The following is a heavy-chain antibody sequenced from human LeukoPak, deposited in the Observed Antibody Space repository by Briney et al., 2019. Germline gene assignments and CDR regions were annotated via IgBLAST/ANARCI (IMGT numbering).Heavy chain of an antibody. CDR2: ISSSGSTI. J-gene: IGHJ4*02. CDR1: GFTFSSYE. V-gene: IGHV3-48*03. CDR3: ARDGFRNSMVRGVIGYFDY. D-gene: IGHD3-10*01. Sequence: GGSLRLSCAASGFTFSSYEMNWVRQVPGKGLEWVSYISSSGSTIYYADSVKGRFTISRDNAKNSLYLQMNSLRAEDTAVYYCARDGFRNSMVRGVIGYFDYWGQGTLVTVSS.